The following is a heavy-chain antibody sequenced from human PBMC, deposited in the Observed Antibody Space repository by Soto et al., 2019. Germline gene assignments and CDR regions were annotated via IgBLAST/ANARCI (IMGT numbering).Heavy chain of an antibody. CDR1: GVIFSKYW. V-gene: IGHV3-7*02. CDR3: ARHAVHSSGFTDY. J-gene: IGHJ4*02. D-gene: IGHD6-19*01. CDR2: IEPDGSVT. Sequence: GGSLRLSCEASGVIFSKYWMNWVRQAPGKGLEWVAAIEPDGSVTYYVDSVKGRFTISRDNAKNSLFLQMNSLRADDSAVYYCARHAVHSSGFTDYWGQGTLVTVSS.